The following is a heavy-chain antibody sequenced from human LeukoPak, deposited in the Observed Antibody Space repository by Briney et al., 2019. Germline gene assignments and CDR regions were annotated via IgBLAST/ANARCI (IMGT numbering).Heavy chain of an antibody. D-gene: IGHD3-3*01. J-gene: IGHJ4*02. CDR2: ISSSSSYI. CDR3: ARGLSGHYDFWSGSLYYFDY. CDR1: GSTFSSYS. V-gene: IGHV3-21*01. Sequence: KSGGSLRLSCAASGSTFSSYSMNWVRQAPGKGLEWVSSISSSSSYIYYADSVKGRFTISRDNAKNSLYLQMNSLRAEDTAVYYCARGLSGHYDFWSGSLYYFDYWGQGTLVTVSS.